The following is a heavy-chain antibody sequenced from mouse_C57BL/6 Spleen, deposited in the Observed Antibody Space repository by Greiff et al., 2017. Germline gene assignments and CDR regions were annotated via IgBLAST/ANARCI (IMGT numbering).Heavy chain of an antibody. CDR3: ARYDYESYYFDC. Sequence: QVHVKQSGTELVKPGASVKLSCKASGYTFTSYWMHWVKQRPGQGLEWIGNINPSNGGTNYNEKFKSKATLTVDKSSSTAYMQLSSLTSEDSAVYYCARYDYESYYFDCWGQGTTLTVSS. CDR1: GYTFTSYW. CDR2: INPSNGGT. J-gene: IGHJ2*01. D-gene: IGHD2-4*01. V-gene: IGHV1-53*01.